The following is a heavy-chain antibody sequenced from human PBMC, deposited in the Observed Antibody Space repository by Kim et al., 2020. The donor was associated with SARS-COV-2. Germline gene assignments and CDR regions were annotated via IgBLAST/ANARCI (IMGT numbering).Heavy chain of an antibody. Sequence: GGSLRLSCAATGFTFSRYGMHWVRQAPGKGPEWVAVMAHDGSQEYYVDSVKGRFFISRDNAKNTLYLQMNSLRTEDTATYYCAKSEDLSNSWNDVNYCM. V-gene: IGHV3-30*18. CDR2: MAHDGSQE. D-gene: IGHD1-1*01. CDR1: GFTFSRYG. CDR3: AKSEDLSNSWNDVNYCM. J-gene: IGHJ6*01.